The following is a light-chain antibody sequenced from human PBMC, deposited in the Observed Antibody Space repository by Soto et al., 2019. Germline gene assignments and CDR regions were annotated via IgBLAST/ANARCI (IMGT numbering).Light chain of an antibody. V-gene: IGKV3-11*01. CDR1: ESVTDY. CDR3: QQYNNWPFS. J-gene: IGKJ5*01. CDR2: DVS. Sequence: EIVLTQSPATLSLSPGERGTLSCRASESVTDYLAWYQQKPGQAPRLLVYDVSNRAAGIPTRFSGGGSGTDFTLTISGLQSEDSAVYFCQQYNNWPFSFGQGTRLEIK.